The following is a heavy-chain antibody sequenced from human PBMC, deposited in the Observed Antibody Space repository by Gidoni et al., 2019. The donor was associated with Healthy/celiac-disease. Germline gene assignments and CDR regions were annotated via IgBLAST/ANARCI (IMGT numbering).Heavy chain of an antibody. V-gene: IGHV1-69*01. CDR3: ARVGRTHNPAERGTLDY. D-gene: IGHD7-27*01. J-gene: IGHJ4*02. CDR2: IIPIFGTA. Sequence: QVQLVQSGAEVKKPGSSVKVSCKASAGTFSSYAISWVRQAPGQGLEWMGGIIPIFGTANYAQKFQGRVTITADESTSTAYMELSSLRSEDTAVYYCARVGRTHNPAERGTLDYWGQGTLVTVSS. CDR1: AGTFSSYA.